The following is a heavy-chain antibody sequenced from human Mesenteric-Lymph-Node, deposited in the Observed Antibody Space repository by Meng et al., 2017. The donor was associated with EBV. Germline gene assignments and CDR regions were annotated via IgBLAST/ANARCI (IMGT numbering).Heavy chain of an antibody. Sequence: QITLKESGPTLVNPXXTLTLTCTFSGSALSTSGVSVGWIRQPPGKALEWLALIYWDDDKRYSPSLNSRLAITKDTSKNQVVLTMTNMDPVDTATYYCAHSPYTTSSFAFDYWGQGTLVTVSS. V-gene: IGHV2-5*02. CDR2: IYWDDDK. D-gene: IGHD6-6*01. CDR1: GSALSTSGVS. CDR3: AHSPYTTSSFAFDY. J-gene: IGHJ4*02.